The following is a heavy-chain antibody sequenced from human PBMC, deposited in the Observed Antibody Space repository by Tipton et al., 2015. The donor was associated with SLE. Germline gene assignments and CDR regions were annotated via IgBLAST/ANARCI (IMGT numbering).Heavy chain of an antibody. V-gene: IGHV1-18*01. CDR2: ISAYNGNT. CDR1: GYTFTSYG. D-gene: IGHD1-14*01. Sequence: QLVQSGAEVKKPGASVKVSCKASGYTFTSYGISWVRQAPGQGLEWMGWISAYNGNTNYAQKLQGRVTMTRNTSVSTAYMELSSLRSEDTAVYYCARTTGGTPFDPWGQGTLVTVSS. J-gene: IGHJ5*02. CDR3: ARTTGGTPFDP.